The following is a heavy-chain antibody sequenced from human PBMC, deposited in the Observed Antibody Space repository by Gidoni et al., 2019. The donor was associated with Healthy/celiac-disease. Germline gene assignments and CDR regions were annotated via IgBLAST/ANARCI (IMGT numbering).Heavy chain of an antibody. CDR3: AKDSALLRFLEWLVPGDYFDY. J-gene: IGHJ4*02. Sequence: QVQLVEAGRGVVQPGRSLRLSCAASGCTLSSEGMHWVRQAPGKGLEWVAVISYYGSNKYYADSVKGRFTIARDNSKNTLYLQMNSLRAEDTAVYYCAKDSALLRFLEWLVPGDYFDYWGQGTLVTVSS. CDR1: GCTLSSEG. CDR2: ISYYGSNK. V-gene: IGHV3-30*18. D-gene: IGHD3-3*01.